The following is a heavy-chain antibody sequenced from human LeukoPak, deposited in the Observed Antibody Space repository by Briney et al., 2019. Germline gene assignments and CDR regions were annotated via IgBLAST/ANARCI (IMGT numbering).Heavy chain of an antibody. D-gene: IGHD1-1*01. CDR1: GFTFTSHV. Sequence: GGSLRLSCSASGFTFTSHVMHWVRQAPGKGLQYVSGISMNVQTTYYAGSVKGRFTISRDSSKNTVYLQMNSLTAEDTAVYYCVREGLERRTNFDYWGQGTLVSVSS. CDR3: VREGLERRTNFDY. J-gene: IGHJ4*02. CDR2: ISMNVQTT. V-gene: IGHV3-64D*06.